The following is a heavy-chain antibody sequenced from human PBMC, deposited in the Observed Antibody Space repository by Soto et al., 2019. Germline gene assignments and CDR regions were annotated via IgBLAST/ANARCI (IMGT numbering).Heavy chain of an antibody. V-gene: IGHV1-69*06. D-gene: IGHD2-2*01. J-gene: IGHJ5*02. CDR3: VREGCNHSGSTGPWFDP. Sequence: QVQLVQSGAEVKTPGSSVNVSCKTSGGVFSTYVITWVRQAPGQGLEWMGQIVPIFGTAKYAQKFQGRVTLPAVKGTSTADMELSGRRFEDTAVYYCVREGCNHSGSTGPWFDPWGQGSLVSVSS. CDR1: GGVFSTYV. CDR2: IVPIFGTA.